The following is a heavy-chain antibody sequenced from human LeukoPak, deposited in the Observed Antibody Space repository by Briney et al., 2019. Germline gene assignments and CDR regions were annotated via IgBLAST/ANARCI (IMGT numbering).Heavy chain of an antibody. J-gene: IGHJ4*02. CDR3: TRYNNDHFDY. D-gene: IGHD1-14*01. V-gene: IGHV3-33*01. CDR2: IAYDGSRA. CDR1: GFTFCGYG. Sequence: TGGSLRLSCAGSGFTFCGYGMHWFRQTPGKGLEWVAVIAYDGSRAFYADSVKGRFTISRDNSKNTMSVQMDDLRAEETAVYYCTRYNNDHFDYWGQGTLVTVSS.